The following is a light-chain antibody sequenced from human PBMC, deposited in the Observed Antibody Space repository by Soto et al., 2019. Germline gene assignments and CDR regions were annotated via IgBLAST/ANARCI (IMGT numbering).Light chain of an antibody. Sequence: QSALTQPPSASGSPGQSVTISCTGTSSDVGAYNYVCWYQQDPGKAPKLIISEVTKRPSGVPDRFSGSKSGNTASLTVTGLQAEDEADYYCSSYAGSNNPWVFGGGTKLTVL. CDR3: SSYAGSNNPWV. J-gene: IGLJ3*02. CDR1: SSDVGAYNY. CDR2: EVT. V-gene: IGLV2-8*01.